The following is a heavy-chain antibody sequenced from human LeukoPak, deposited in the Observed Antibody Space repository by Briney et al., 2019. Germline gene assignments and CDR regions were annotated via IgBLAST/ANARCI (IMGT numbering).Heavy chain of an antibody. CDR2: INPNSGGT. CDR1: GYTFTGYY. CDR3: ARGHVDTAMRSLFAFDY. D-gene: IGHD5-18*01. J-gene: IGHJ4*02. Sequence: ASVKVSCKASGYTFTGYYMHWVRQAPGQGLEWMGWINPNSGGTNYAQKFQGRVTMTRDTSISTAYMELSRLRSDDTAVYYCARGHVDTAMRSLFAFDYWGQGTLVTVSS. V-gene: IGHV1-2*02.